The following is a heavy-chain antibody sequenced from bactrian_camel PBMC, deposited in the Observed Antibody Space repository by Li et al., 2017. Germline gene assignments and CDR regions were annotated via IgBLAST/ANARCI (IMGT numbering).Heavy chain of an antibody. CDR3: VTSISGTWAGPNR. D-gene: IGHD1*01. J-gene: IGHJ4*01. CDR1: GFTFSSYP. V-gene: IGHV3S42*01. CDR2: IDSVGAAT. Sequence: VQLVESGGGLVQPGGSLRLSCLASGFTFSSYPMMWVRQAPGKGLEWVSAIDSVGAATSYADSVKGRFTISQDNAKNTVYLQMNNLRPEDTAMYYCVTSISGTWAGPNRWGRGTQVTV.